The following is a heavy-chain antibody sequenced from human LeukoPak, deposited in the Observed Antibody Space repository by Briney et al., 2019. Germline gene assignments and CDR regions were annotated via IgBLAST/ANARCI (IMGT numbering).Heavy chain of an antibody. J-gene: IGHJ5*02. CDR2: INPNSGGT. CDR1: GYAFTDYH. Sequence: ASVKVSCKASGYAFTDYHIHWVRQAPGQGLEWMGWINPNSGGTNYAQKFQGRVTMTRDTSVNTVYMELSSLRSDETAVFYCARGGSVPGRPGWFDPWGQGTLVTVSS. V-gene: IGHV1-2*02. CDR3: ARGGSVPGRPGWFDP. D-gene: IGHD3-16*01.